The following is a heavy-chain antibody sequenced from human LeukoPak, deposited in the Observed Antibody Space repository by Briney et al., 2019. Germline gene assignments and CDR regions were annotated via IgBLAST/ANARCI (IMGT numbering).Heavy chain of an antibody. CDR2: IHPGDSDT. J-gene: IGHJ4*02. CDR1: GYTFSSYW. D-gene: IGHD3-10*01. Sequence: GESLKISCKSSGYTFSSYWIGWVRQMPGKGLEWMGIIHPGDSDTRYSPSFQGQVTISADKSTSTVYLQWSSLKASDSAMYYCSRRGVGSGDYWGQGTLLIVSS. V-gene: IGHV5-51*01. CDR3: SRRGVGSGDY.